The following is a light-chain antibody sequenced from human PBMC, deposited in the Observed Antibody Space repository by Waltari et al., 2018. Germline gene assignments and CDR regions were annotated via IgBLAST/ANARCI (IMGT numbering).Light chain of an antibody. CDR3: SSYTSSSAYV. V-gene: IGLV2-14*03. CDR2: DFS. CDR1: SSDVGGYNY. J-gene: IGLJ1*01. Sequence: QSALTQPDSVSGSPGQSITIPCAGTSSDVGGYNYVSWYQQHPGKAPKLMLYDFSNRPSGVSNRFSGSKSGNTASLTISGLQAEDEADYYCSSYTSSSAYVFGTGTKVTVL.